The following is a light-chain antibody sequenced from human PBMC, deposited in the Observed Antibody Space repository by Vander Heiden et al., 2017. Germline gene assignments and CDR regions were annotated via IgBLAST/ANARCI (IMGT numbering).Light chain of an antibody. Sequence: DIQMTQSPSSLSASVGDRVTITCRASQSISSYFKLVSAETRESPKAPDLCGIQFAKWGPIRVQWQWISADFTLTISSLQPEDFATYYCQQSNSTPPTFGQGTKVEIK. CDR1: QSISSY. CDR3: QQSNSTPPT. J-gene: IGKJ1*01. CDR2: GI. V-gene: IGKV1-39*01.